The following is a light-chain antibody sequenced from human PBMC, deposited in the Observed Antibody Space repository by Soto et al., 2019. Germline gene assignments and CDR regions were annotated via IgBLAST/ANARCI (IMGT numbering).Light chain of an antibody. V-gene: IGLV2-14*03. CDR1: SSDVGGYNF. Sequence: QSALTQPASVSGSPGQSITISCTGTSSDVGGYNFVSWYQHHPGNAPKLMIYDVSNRPSGVSNRFSGSKSGNTASLTISGLQAEDEADYYCSSYTSSNTGVFGGGTQLTVL. J-gene: IGLJ2*01. CDR2: DVS. CDR3: SSYTSSNTGV.